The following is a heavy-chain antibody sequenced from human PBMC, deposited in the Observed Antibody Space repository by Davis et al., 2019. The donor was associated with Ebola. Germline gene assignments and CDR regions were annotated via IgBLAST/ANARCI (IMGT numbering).Heavy chain of an antibody. CDR3: VRGWGRSGLDV. V-gene: IGHV6-1*01. Sequence: HSQTLSLTCAISGDSVSGSNGAWNWVRQSPSRGLEWLGRTYYTSKWFNDYAVSVKGRITVNADTSKNQLSLQLNSVTPEDTAVYYCVRGWGRSGLDVWGQGTTVTVSS. CDR1: GDSVSGSNGA. CDR2: TYYTSKWFN. D-gene: IGHD3-16*01. J-gene: IGHJ6*02.